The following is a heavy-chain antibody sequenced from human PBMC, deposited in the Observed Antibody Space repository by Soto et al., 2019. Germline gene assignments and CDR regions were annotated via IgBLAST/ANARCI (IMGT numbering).Heavy chain of an antibody. CDR2: IKQDGSEK. Sequence: EVQLVESGGGLVQPGGSLRLSCAASGFTFSSYWMSWVRQAPGKGLEWVANIKQDGSEKYYVDTVKGRFTISRDNAKNALYLQMNRLRAEDTAVYYCARDEWQIVATIDYWGQGTLVTVSS. J-gene: IGHJ4*02. D-gene: IGHD5-12*01. V-gene: IGHV3-7*01. CDR3: ARDEWQIVATIDY. CDR1: GFTFSSYW.